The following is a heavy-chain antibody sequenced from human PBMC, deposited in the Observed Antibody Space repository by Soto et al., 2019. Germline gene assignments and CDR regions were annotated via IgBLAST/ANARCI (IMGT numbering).Heavy chain of an antibody. Sequence: SETLSLTCTVSGGSISSGGYYWSWIRQHPGKGLEWIGYIYYSGSTYYNPSLKSRVTISVDTSKNQFSLKLSSVTAADTAVYYCARSEVTDYGDYLGAPNFDYWGQGTLVTVSS. D-gene: IGHD4-17*01. V-gene: IGHV4-31*03. CDR1: GGSISSGGYY. J-gene: IGHJ4*02. CDR3: ARSEVTDYGDYLGAPNFDY. CDR2: IYYSGST.